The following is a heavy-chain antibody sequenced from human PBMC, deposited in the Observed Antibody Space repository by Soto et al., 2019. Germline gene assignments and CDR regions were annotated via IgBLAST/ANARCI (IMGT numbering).Heavy chain of an antibody. CDR3: SKDAVYNDGLWLMDS. J-gene: IGHJ4*02. D-gene: IGHD2-21*01. Sequence: PGGSLRLSCAASGFTISTFAMTWVRQAPGKGLESVCGMTGSGATIHYADSVRGRFTISKDNSKNVLFLQMDYVRDEDTAIYYCSKDAVYNDGLWLMDSWGQGTLVTVPS. CDR2: MTGSGATI. V-gene: IGHV3-23*01. CDR1: GFTISTFA.